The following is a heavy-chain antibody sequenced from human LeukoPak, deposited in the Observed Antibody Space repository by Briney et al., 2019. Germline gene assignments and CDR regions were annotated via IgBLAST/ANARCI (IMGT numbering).Heavy chain of an antibody. D-gene: IGHD5-24*01. V-gene: IGHV3-53*01. CDR2: IYSGGST. CDR1: GFTVSSNY. Sequence: GGSLRLSCAASGFTVSSNYMSWVRQAPGKGLEWVSVIYSGGSTYYADSVKGRFTISRDNSKNTLYLQMNSLRAEDTAVYYCAKGRGRWLQLRLDAFDIWGQGTMVTVSS. J-gene: IGHJ3*02. CDR3: AKGRGRWLQLRLDAFDI.